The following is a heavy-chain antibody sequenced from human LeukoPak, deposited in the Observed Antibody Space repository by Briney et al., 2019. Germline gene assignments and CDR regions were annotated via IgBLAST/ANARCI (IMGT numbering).Heavy chain of an antibody. CDR2: FDPEDGET. CDR1: GYTLTELS. J-gene: IGHJ5*02. CDR3: ATQPVGMAAAGPQYNWFDP. D-gene: IGHD6-13*01. V-gene: IGHV1-24*01. Sequence: ASVKVSCKVYGYTLTELSMHWVRQAPGKGLEWMGGFDPEDGETIYAQKFQGRVTMTEDTSTDTDYMELSSLRSEDTAVYYCATQPVGMAAAGPQYNWFDPWGQGTLVTVSS.